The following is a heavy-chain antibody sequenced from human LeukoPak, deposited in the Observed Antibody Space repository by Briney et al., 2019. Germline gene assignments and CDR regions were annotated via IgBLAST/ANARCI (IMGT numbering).Heavy chain of an antibody. J-gene: IGHJ4*02. CDR2: TYYRSKWYN. Sequence: SQTLSLTCAISGDSVSSNSAAWNWIRQSPSRGLEWLGRTYYRSKWYNDYAVSVKSRITINPDTSKTQFYLQLNSVPPEDTAVYYCASDWGSSGWYYFDYWGRGTVVTVYS. CDR3: ASDWGSSGWYYFDY. CDR1: GDSVSSNSAA. V-gene: IGHV6-1*01. D-gene: IGHD6-19*01.